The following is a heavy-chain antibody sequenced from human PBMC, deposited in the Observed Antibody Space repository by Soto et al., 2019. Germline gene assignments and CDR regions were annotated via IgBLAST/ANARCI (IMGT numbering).Heavy chain of an antibody. Sequence: SETLSLTCTVSGGSISSGGYYWSWIRQHPGKGLEWIGYIYYSGSTYYNPSLKSRVTISVDTSKNQFSLKLSSVTAADTAVYYCARDRVVPAALVGYNWFDPWGQGTLATVSS. CDR1: GGSISSGGYY. J-gene: IGHJ5*02. CDR3: ARDRVVPAALVGYNWFDP. CDR2: IYYSGST. V-gene: IGHV4-31*03. D-gene: IGHD2-2*01.